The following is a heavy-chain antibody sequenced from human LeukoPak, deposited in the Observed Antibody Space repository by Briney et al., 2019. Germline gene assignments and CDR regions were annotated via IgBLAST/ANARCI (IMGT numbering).Heavy chain of an antibody. CDR1: GGSFSGYY. CDR2: INHSGST. V-gene: IGHV4-34*01. J-gene: IGHJ4*02. CDR3: ARGYCSSTSCYFSG. Sequence: SETLSLTCAVYGGSFSGYYWSWIRQPPGKGLEWIGEINHSGSTNYNPSLKSRVTISVDTSKNQFSLKLSSVTAADTAVYYCARGYCSSTSCYFSGWGQGTLVTVSS. D-gene: IGHD2-2*01.